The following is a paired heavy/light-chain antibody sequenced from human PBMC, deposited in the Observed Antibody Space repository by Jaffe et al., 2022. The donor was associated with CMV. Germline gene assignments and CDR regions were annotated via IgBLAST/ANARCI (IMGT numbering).Heavy chain of an antibody. Sequence: QVQLQESGPGLVKPSETLSLTCTVSGGSISSYYWNWIRQPAGKGLEWIGRIYSSGSTNYNPSLKSRVTMSVDTSKNQFSLKLTSVTAADTAMYYCARVWSAAAGIAFDKWGQGTMITVSS. J-gene: IGHJ3*02. CDR1: GGSISSYY. CDR3: ARVWSAAAGIAFDK. V-gene: IGHV4-4*07. CDR2: IYSSGST. D-gene: IGHD6-13*01.
Light chain of an antibody. CDR3: QQYYSLYT. J-gene: IGKJ2*01. V-gene: IGKV4-1*01. CDR2: WAS. Sequence: DIVMTQSPDSLVVSLGERATINCKSSQSVLWSSNNKNYLAWYQQKPGQPPKLLINWASNRESGVPDRFSGSGSGTDFTLTISSLQAEDVAVYYCQQYYSLYTFGQGTKLEIK. CDR1: QSVLWSSNNKNY.